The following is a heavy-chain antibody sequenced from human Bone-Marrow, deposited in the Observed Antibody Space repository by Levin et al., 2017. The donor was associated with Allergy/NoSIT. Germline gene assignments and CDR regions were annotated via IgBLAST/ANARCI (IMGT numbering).Heavy chain of an antibody. J-gene: IGHJ4*02. D-gene: IGHD1-26*01. Sequence: GGSLRLSCAASGFTFSRYAMNWVRQSPGKGLEWIASITSSSTYINYADSVKGRFTISRDNAKKSLDLQMSSLRGEDSAVNYCASGGGSYNYWGQGTLVTVSS. V-gene: IGHV3-21*01. CDR3: ASGGGSYNY. CDR2: ITSSSTYI. CDR1: GFTFSRYA.